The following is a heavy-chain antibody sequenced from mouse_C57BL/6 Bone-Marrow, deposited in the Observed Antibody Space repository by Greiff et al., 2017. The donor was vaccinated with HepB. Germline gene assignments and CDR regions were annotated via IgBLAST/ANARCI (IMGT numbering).Heavy chain of an antibody. V-gene: IGHV14-1*01. Sequence: VQLQQPGTELVKPGASVKLSCKASGYTFSSYWMHWMKQRPEQGLGWIGRIDPEDGDTEYAPKFHGKATMTADTSTITAYRQLSSLTSEDTDVYYCTTGGDYWGRGTLVTVTA. J-gene: IGHJ3*01. CDR3: TTGGDY. CDR2: IDPEDGDT. CDR1: GYTFSSYW.